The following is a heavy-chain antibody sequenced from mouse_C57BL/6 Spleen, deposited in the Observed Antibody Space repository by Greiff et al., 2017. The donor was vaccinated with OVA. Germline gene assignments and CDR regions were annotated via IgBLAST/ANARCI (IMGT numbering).Heavy chain of an antibody. J-gene: IGHJ2*01. V-gene: IGHV14-1*01. Sequence: VHVKQSGAELVRPGASVKLSCTASGFNIKDYYMHWVKQRPEQGLEWIGRIDPEDGDTEYAPKFQGKATMTADTSSNTAYLQLSSLTSEDTAVYYCTNLPYYGSSFDYWGQGTTLTVSS. CDR2: IDPEDGDT. CDR1: GFNIKDYY. CDR3: TNLPYYGSSFDY. D-gene: IGHD1-1*01.